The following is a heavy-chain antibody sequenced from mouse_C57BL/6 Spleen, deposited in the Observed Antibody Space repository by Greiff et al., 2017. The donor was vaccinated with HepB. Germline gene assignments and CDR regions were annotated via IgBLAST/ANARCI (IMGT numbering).Heavy chain of an antibody. Sequence: VQLQQSGAELVRPGASVKLSCKASGYTFTDYYINWVKQRPGQGLEWIARIYPGSGNTYYNEKFKGKATLTAEKSSSTAYMQLSSLTSEDSAVYFCARSYYGSSSGNFDYWGQGTTLTVSS. CDR1: GYTFTDYY. CDR2: IYPGSGNT. J-gene: IGHJ2*01. CDR3: ARSYYGSSSGNFDY. D-gene: IGHD1-1*01. V-gene: IGHV1-76*01.